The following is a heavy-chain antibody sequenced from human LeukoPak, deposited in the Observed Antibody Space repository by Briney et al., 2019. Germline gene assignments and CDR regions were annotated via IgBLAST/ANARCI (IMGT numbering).Heavy chain of an antibody. J-gene: IGHJ4*02. V-gene: IGHV1-2*02. CDR3: ARDPGIVGATTFDY. CDR2: INPNSGGT. D-gene: IGHD1-26*01. CDR1: GCTFTGYY. Sequence: ASVKVSCKASGCTFTGYYMHWVRQAPGQGLGWMGWINPNSGGTNSAQKFQGGVTMTRDTSISTAYMELSRLRSDDTVVYYCARDPGIVGATTFDYWGQGTLVTVSS.